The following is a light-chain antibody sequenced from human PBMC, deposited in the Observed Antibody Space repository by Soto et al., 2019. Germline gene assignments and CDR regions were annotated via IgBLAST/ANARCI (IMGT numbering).Light chain of an antibody. CDR2: KDS. V-gene: IGLV3-25*03. J-gene: IGLJ3*02. CDR3: QSADSSGTYKV. Sequence: SYELTQPPSLSVSPGQTARITCSGDPLPKQYAYWYQQKPGQAPVLVIYKDSERPSGTPERFSGSSSGTTVTLTISGGQAEDEADYYCQSADSSGTYKVFGGGTKLTVL. CDR1: PLPKQY.